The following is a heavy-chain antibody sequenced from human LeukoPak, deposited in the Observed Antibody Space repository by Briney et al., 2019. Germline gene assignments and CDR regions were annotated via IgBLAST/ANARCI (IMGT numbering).Heavy chain of an antibody. Sequence: GGSLRLSCAASGFTFSSYAMHWVRQAPGKGLEWVAVISYDGSNKYYADSVKGRFTISRDNSKNTLYLQMNSLRAEDTAVYYCARGRGYSYGTLGYWGQGTLVTVSS. CDR1: GFTFSSYA. J-gene: IGHJ4*02. CDR2: ISYDGSNK. D-gene: IGHD5-18*01. CDR3: ARGRGYSYGTLGY. V-gene: IGHV3-30-3*01.